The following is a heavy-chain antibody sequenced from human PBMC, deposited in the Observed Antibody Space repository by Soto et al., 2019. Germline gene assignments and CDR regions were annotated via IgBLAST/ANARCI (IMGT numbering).Heavy chain of an antibody. Sequence: EVQLVESGGGLIQPGGSLRLSCAASGFAVSSNYMSWVRQAPGKGLEWVSVIYSGGSTYYADSVKGRFTISRDNSKDPLDFQMNRPESRGKGGDYWWGGANRPPRVRMDVWGQGTTVTVCS. CDR3: WGGANRPPRVRMDV. V-gene: IGHV3-53*01. D-gene: IGHD3-16*01. CDR1: GFAVSSNY. CDR2: IYSGGST. J-gene: IGHJ6*02.